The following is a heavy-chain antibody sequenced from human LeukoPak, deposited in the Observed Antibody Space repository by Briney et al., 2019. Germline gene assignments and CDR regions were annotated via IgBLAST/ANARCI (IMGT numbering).Heavy chain of an antibody. D-gene: IGHD2-15*01. CDR2: IHYSGST. Sequence: SETLSLTCTVSGGSVNSGDYYWSWFRQLPGKGLEWIAYIHYSGSTYSNPSLKSRLTVSVDTSKNQLSLKLSSVTAADTAMYFCARDGCSGSSCLSNWFDPWGQGTLVTVSS. CDR1: GGSVNSGDYY. J-gene: IGHJ5*02. CDR3: ARDGCSGSSCLSNWFDP. V-gene: IGHV4-31*03.